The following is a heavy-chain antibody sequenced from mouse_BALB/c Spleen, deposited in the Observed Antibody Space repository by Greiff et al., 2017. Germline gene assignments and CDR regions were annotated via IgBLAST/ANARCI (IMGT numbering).Heavy chain of an antibody. J-gene: IGHJ4*01. V-gene: IGHV14-3*02. Sequence: EVQLQQSGAELVKPGASVKLSCTASGFNIKDTYMHWVKQRPEQGLEWIGRIDPATGNTKYDPKFQGKATITADTSSNTAYLQLSSLTSEDTAVYYCAREDGSSSYYYAMDYWGQGTSVTVSS. CDR2: IDPATGNT. D-gene: IGHD1-1*01. CDR3: AREDGSSSYYYAMDY. CDR1: GFNIKDTY.